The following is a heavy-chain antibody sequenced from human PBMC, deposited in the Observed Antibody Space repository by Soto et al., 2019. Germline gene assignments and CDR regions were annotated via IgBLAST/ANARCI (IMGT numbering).Heavy chain of an antibody. Sequence: SESLSLTCSVSGGTISGYYWTWIRQPAGKGLEWIGRIYSSGNTKYNPSLQSRVTMSLDTSNNQFSLRLTSVTAADTAVYYCARGQRFSDWFDPWGQGTLVPVSS. CDR1: GGTISGYY. CDR2: IYSSGNT. V-gene: IGHV4-4*07. J-gene: IGHJ5*02. CDR3: ARGQRFSDWFDP. D-gene: IGHD3-3*01.